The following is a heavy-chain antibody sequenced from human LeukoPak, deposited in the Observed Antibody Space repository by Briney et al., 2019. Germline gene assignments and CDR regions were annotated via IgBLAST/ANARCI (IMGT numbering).Heavy chain of an antibody. Sequence: ASVKVSCKDSGYTFISYAVHWVRQAPGQRLEWMGWISAYNGNTNYAQKLQGRVTMTTDTSTSTAYMELRSLRSDDTAVYYCAILSHDYGDYRYFDYWGQGTLVTVSS. CDR3: AILSHDYGDYRYFDY. V-gene: IGHV1-18*01. CDR2: ISAYNGNT. D-gene: IGHD4-17*01. J-gene: IGHJ4*02. CDR1: GYTFISYA.